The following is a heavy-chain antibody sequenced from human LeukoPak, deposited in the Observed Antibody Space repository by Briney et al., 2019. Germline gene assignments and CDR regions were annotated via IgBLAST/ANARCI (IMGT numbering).Heavy chain of an antibody. J-gene: IGHJ5*02. CDR3: ARDSWSSGWYNWFDP. CDR2: INAGNGNT. V-gene: IGHV1-3*01. Sequence: GASVKVSCKASGYTFTSYAMHWVRQAPGQRLEWMGWINAGNGNTKYSQKFQGRVTITRDTSASTAYMELSSLRSEDTAVYYCARDSWSSGWYNWFDPWGQGTLVTVPS. CDR1: GYTFTSYA. D-gene: IGHD6-19*01.